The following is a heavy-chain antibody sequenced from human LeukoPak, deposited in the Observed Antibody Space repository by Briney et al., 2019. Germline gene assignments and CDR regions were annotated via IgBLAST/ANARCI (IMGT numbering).Heavy chain of an antibody. CDR3: AKDPTRIGRMSMDY. D-gene: IGHD3-3*02. Sequence: GGSLRLFCAASGLTFSNYGMNWVRQAPGKGLEWGSAISGSGGGTFYADSVEGRFTISRDNSKTTLYLQMNSLRAEDTAVYYCAKDPTRIGRMSMDYWDQGTLVTVSS. CDR1: GLTFSNYG. CDR2: ISGSGGGT. J-gene: IGHJ4*02. V-gene: IGHV3-23*01.